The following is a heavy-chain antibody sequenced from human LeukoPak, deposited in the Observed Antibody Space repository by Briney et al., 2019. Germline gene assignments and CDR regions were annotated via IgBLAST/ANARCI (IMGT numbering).Heavy chain of an antibody. V-gene: IGHV1-2*02. J-gene: IGHJ4*02. D-gene: IGHD6-13*01. Sequence: GASVKVSCKASGYTFTDYYIHWVRQAPGQGLEFMGWINPHSGDANYAQKFQGRITTSRDTSITTAYMEMSRLRIDDTAVHYCATRSWLDYWGQGTLVTVSS. CDR1: GYTFTDYY. CDR3: ATRSWLDY. CDR2: INPHSGDA.